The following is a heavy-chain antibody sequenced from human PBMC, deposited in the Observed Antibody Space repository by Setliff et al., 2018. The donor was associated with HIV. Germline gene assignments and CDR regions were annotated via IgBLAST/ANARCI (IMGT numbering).Heavy chain of an antibody. Sequence: SETLSLTCTVSGGSISSGGYYWSWIRQHPGKGLEWIGYIYYSGSTYYNPSLKSRVTISVDMSKNQFSLKLNSVTAADTAVYHCARGDTYYHDRSGYVKSALDAFDIWGRGTMVTVSS. V-gene: IGHV4-31*03. D-gene: IGHD3-22*01. CDR3: ARGDTYYHDRSGYVKSALDAFDI. CDR2: IYYSGST. CDR1: GGSISSGGYY. J-gene: IGHJ3*02.